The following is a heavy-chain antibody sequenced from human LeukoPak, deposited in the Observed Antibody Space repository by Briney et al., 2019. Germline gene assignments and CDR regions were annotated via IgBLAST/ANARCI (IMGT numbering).Heavy chain of an antibody. V-gene: IGHV3-23*01. CDR3: ATRPIVGAPY. Sequence: PGGSLRLSCAASGFTFSSYAMNWVRQAPGKGLEWISGISGSGGVTYYADSVKGRFTISRDNSKNTLFVQMNSLRAEDTAVYYCATRPIVGAPYWGQRTLVTVSS. CDR2: ISGSGGVT. CDR1: GFTFSSYA. J-gene: IGHJ4*02. D-gene: IGHD1-26*01.